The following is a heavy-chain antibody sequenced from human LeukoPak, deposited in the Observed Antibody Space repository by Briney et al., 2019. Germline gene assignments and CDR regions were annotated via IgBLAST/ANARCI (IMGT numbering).Heavy chain of an antibody. CDR2: IRSKAYGGTT. V-gene: IGHV3-49*04. J-gene: IGHJ3*02. Sequence: GGSLRLSCTASGFTFGDYAMSWVRQAPGKGLEWVGFIRSKAYGGTTEYAASVKGRFTISRDDSKSIAYLQMNSLKTEDTAVYYCTRAAEYWGGFDIWGQGTMVTVSS. CDR1: GFTFGDYA. D-gene: IGHD2-8*02. CDR3: TRAAEYWGGFDI.